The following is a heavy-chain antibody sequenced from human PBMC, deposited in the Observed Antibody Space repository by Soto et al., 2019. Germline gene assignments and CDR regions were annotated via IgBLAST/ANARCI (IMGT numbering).Heavy chain of an antibody. J-gene: IGHJ5*02. CDR1: GGTFSSYT. CDR2: IIPILGIA. CDR3: ARGDPMVRERDWFDP. Sequence: QVQLVQSGAEVKKPGSSVKVSCKASGGTFSSYTISWVRQAPGQGLEWMGRIIPILGIANYAQKFQGRVTIPADKSKSTAYMELSSLRSEDTAVYYCARGDPMVRERDWFDPWGQGTLVTVSS. D-gene: IGHD3-10*01. V-gene: IGHV1-69*02.